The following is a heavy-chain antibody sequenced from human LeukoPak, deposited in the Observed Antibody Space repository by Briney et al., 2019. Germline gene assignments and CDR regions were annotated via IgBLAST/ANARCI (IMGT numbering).Heavy chain of an antibody. Sequence: QPGGSLRLSCSAYGFTFSSYEMNWVRQAPGKGLEGLSYISSSGSTIYYADSVKGLFTISRDNAKNSLYLKNNRLRGVRTEVYDCARGGRAQRAVAGTHNIDYWGQGTLVTVSS. CDR3: ARGGRAQRAVAGTHNIDY. D-gene: IGHD6-19*01. J-gene: IGHJ4*02. CDR2: ISSSGSTI. V-gene: IGHV3-48*03. CDR1: GFTFSSYE.